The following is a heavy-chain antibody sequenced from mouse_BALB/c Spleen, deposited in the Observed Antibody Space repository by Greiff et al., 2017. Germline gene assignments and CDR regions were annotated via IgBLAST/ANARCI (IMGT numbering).Heavy chain of an antibody. Sequence: VQLQESGPGLVAPSQSLSITCTVSGFSLTSYDISWIRQPPGKGLEWLGVIWTGGGTNYNSAFMSRLSISKDNSKSQVFLKMNSLQTDDTAIYYCVREPLFDYWGQGTTLTVSS. CDR3: VREPLFDY. CDR1: GFSLTSYD. V-gene: IGHV2-9-2*01. J-gene: IGHJ2*01. CDR2: IWTGGGT.